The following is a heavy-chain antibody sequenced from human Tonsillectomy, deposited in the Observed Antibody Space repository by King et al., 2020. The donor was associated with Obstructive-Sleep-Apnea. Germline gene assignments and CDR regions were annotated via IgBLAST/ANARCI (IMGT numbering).Heavy chain of an antibody. D-gene: IGHD3-9*01. Sequence: QLQESGPGLVKPSQTLSLTCTVSGGSISSGGYYWSWIRQHPGKGLEWIGYIYYSGSTYYNPSLKCRVTISVDTFKNQFSLKLSSVTAADTAVYYCARGYDILTGHDYWGQGTLVTVSS. V-gene: IGHV4-31*03. J-gene: IGHJ4*02. CDR1: GGSISSGGYY. CDR2: IYYSGST. CDR3: ARGYDILTGHDY.